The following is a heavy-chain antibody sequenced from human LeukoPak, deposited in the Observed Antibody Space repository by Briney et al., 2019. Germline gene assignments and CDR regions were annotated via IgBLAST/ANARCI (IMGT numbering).Heavy chain of an antibody. CDR1: GGSISSYY. Sequence: PSETLSLTCTVSGGSISSYYWSWIRQPPGKGLEWIGYIYYSGSTNYNPSLKSRVTISVDTSKNQFSLKLSSVTAADTAVYYCARRLYCSGGSCPIPYYYCYMDVWGKGTTVTVSS. J-gene: IGHJ6*03. CDR3: ARRLYCSGGSCPIPYYYCYMDV. D-gene: IGHD2-15*01. CDR2: IYYSGST. V-gene: IGHV4-59*01.